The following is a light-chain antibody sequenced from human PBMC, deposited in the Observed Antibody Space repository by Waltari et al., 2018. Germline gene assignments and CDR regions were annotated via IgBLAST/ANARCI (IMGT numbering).Light chain of an antibody. CDR3: SSYAGGNNLL. Sequence: QSALTQPASVSGSPGQSITISCSGTNSDVGGYDYVSWYQHHPGKAPKLIIYDVTKGPSGVSNRFYGSKSGNTASLTISGLQAEDEADYYCSSYAGGNNLLFGGGTKVTVL. J-gene: IGLJ2*01. CDR1: NSDVGGYDY. CDR2: DVT. V-gene: IGLV2-23*02.